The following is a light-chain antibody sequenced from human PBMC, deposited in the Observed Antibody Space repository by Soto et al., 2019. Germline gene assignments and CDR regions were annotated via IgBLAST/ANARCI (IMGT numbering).Light chain of an antibody. CDR1: SSDVGGYHF. V-gene: IGLV2-8*01. CDR2: EVS. J-gene: IGLJ2*01. Sequence: QSALTQPPSASGSPGQSVTISCTGTSSDVGGYHFVSWYQQHPGKAPKILIYEVSKRASGVPDRFSGSKSGNTASLTVSGLQPDYEADYYCNSYGGSTNVVFGGGTKLTVL. CDR3: NSYGGSTNVV.